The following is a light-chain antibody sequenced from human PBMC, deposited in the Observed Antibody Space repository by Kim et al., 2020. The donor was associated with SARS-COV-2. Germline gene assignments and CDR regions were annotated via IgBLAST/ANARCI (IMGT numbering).Light chain of an antibody. J-gene: IGKJ3*01. CDR2: AAS. V-gene: IGKV1-39*01. CDR3: QQSYIPPFT. CDR1: QSISSH. Sequence: DIQMNQSPSSLSASVGDRVTITCRTTQSISSHLNWYQQKPGRAPKLLISAASTLQGGVPSRFSGSGSETDFTLTISSLQPEDFATYFCQQSYIPPFTFGPGTKVDIK.